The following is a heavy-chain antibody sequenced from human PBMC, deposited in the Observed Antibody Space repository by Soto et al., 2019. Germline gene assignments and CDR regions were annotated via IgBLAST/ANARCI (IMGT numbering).Heavy chain of an antibody. CDR2: FDPEDGET. D-gene: IGHD2-2*01. J-gene: IGHJ4*02. CDR1: GYTLTELS. CDR3: AIEGRYCSSTSCSIKIFDY. V-gene: IGHV1-24*01. Sequence: ASVKVSCKVSGYTLTELSMHWVRQAPGKGLEWMGGFDPEDGETIYAQKFQGRVTMTEDTSTDTAYMELSSLRSEDTAVYYCAIEGRYCSSTSCSIKIFDYWGQGTLVTVSS.